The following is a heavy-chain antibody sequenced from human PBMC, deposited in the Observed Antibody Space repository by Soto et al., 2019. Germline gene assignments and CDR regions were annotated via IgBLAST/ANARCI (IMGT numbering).Heavy chain of an antibody. Sequence: QVQLQESGPGLVKPSETLSLTCTVSGGSISSYYWSWIRQPPGKGLEWIGYIYYSGSTNYNPSLKSRVPISVDTAKNPVPLKLSSVTAADPAVYYCARPHSGYDAFDIWGQGTMGTVSS. CDR3: ARPHSGYDAFDI. CDR2: IYYSGST. V-gene: IGHV4-59*08. CDR1: GGSISSYY. D-gene: IGHD5-12*01. J-gene: IGHJ3*02.